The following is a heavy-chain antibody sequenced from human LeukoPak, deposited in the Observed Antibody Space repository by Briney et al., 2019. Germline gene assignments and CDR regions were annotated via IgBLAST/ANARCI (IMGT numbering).Heavy chain of an antibody. CDR1: GYTFTGYY. Sequence: ASVKVSCKASGYTFTGYYIHWVRQAPGQGLEWMGWINSNSGGTNYAQKFQGRVTMTRDTSISTAYMELSRLISDDTAVYYCARDSAVWGSLNYFDPWGQGTLVTVSS. J-gene: IGHJ5*02. CDR2: INSNSGGT. CDR3: ARDSAVWGSLNYFDP. D-gene: IGHD3-16*01. V-gene: IGHV1-2*02.